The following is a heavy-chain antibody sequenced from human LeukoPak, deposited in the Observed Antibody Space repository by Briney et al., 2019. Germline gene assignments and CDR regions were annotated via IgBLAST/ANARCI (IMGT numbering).Heavy chain of an antibody. Sequence: PETLSLTCTVSGGSISNNYWSWFRQPPGQGLEWIGYIYYSGGTNYNPSLKSRVTISVDTSKNQFSLKLTSVTAADTAVYYCASRDCSSTSWHEGYNWFDPWGQGILVSVSS. CDR3: ASRDCSSTSWHEGYNWFDP. V-gene: IGHV4-59*12. CDR1: GGSISNNY. CDR2: IYYSGGT. D-gene: IGHD2-2*01. J-gene: IGHJ5*02.